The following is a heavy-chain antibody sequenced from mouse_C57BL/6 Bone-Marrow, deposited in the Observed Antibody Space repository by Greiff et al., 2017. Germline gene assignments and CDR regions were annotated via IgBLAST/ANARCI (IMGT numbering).Heavy chain of an antibody. CDR1: GFSLTSYG. V-gene: IGHV2-2*01. J-gene: IGHJ4*01. CDR2: IWSGGST. Sequence: QVQLKESGPGLVQPSQSLSITCTVSGFSLTSYGVHWVRQSPGKGLEWLGVIWSGGSTDYNAAFISRLSISKDNSKSQVFFKMNSLQADDTAIYYCTRNYYGSSYVYAMDYWGQGTSVTVSS. CDR3: TRNYYGSSYVYAMDY. D-gene: IGHD1-1*01.